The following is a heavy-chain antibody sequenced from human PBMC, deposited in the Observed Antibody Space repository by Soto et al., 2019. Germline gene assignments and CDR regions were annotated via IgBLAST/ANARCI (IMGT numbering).Heavy chain of an antibody. V-gene: IGHV3-30*18. D-gene: IGHD4-17*01. J-gene: IGHJ4*02. CDR2: ISYDGSNK. CDR1: GFTFSSYG. CDR3: AKDRSATTHFDY. Sequence: GGSLRLSCAASGFTFSSYGMHWVRQAPGKGLEWVAVISYDGSNKYYADSVKGRFTISRDNSKNTLYLQMNSLRAEDTAVYYCAKDRSATTHFDYWGQGTLVTVSS.